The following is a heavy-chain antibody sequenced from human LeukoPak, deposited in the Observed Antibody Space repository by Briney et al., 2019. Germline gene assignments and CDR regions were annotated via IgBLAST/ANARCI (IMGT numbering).Heavy chain of an antibody. V-gene: IGHV6-1*01. Sequence: SQTLSLTCAISGDSVSSNSAAWNWIRQSPSRGLEWLGRTYYRSKWYNDYAVSVKGRITINPDTSKNQFSLQLNSVTPEDTAVYYCARDSGSYRRRIPNDAFDIWGQGTMVTVSS. D-gene: IGHD1-26*01. CDR2: TYYRSKWYN. J-gene: IGHJ3*02. CDR3: ARDSGSYRRRIPNDAFDI. CDR1: GDSVSSNSAA.